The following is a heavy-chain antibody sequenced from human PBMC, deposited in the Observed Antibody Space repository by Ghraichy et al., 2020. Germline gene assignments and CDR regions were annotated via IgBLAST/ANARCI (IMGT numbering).Heavy chain of an antibody. J-gene: IGHJ4*02. V-gene: IGHV2-5*02. CDR2: IYWDDDK. CDR3: ALAKNYYVDTGGSYRPKYYFKS. Sequence: SGPTLVKPTQTLTLTCTFSGFSLSTKGLGVGWARQPPGKALEWLTLIYWDDDKRYSPSLKSRLTITKDTSKNQVVLTVINMDPMDTATYYSALAKNYYVDTGGSYRPKYYFKSWGQGTLVTVSS. CDR1: GFSLSTKGLG. D-gene: IGHD3-22*01.